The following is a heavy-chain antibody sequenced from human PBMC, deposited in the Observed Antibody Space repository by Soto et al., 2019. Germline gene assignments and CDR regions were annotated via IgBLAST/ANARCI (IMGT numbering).Heavy chain of an antibody. J-gene: IGHJ6*01. V-gene: IGHV1-18*01. CDR3: AREGAGLYYYYYGMDV. CDR2: ISVYNGNT. Sequence: QVQLVQSGAEVKTPGASVKVSCKASGYTFTKYAISWMRQAPGQGLEWVGWISVYNGNTKYAENLQGRVTVTTDTSTTTVYMELRSLISDYTGVYYCAREGAGLYYYYYGMDVW. CDR1: GYTFTKYA. D-gene: IGHD6-19*01.